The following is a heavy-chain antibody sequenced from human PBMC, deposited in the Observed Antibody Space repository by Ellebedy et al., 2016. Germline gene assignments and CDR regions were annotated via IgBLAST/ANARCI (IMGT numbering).Heavy chain of an antibody. CDR1: GFTFSSYW. D-gene: IGHD3-10*01. J-gene: IGHJ6*02. CDR3: ARDIVRGVIVVYYYGMDV. CDR2: INSDGSST. V-gene: IGHV3-74*01. Sequence: GESLKISCAASGFTFSSYWMHWVRQAPGKGLVWVSRINSDGSSTSYADSVKGRFTISRDNAKNTLYLQMNSLRAEDTAVYYCARDIVRGVIVVYYYGMDVWGQGTTVTVSS.